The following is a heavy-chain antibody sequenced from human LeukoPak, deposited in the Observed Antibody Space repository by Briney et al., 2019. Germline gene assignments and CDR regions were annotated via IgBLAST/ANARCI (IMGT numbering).Heavy chain of an antibody. CDR2: FYYSGAT. CDR3: ARSNARDGYNFGY. D-gene: IGHD5-24*01. J-gene: IGHJ4*02. CDR1: GGSISSSY. Sequence: SETLSLTCTVSGGSISSSYWSWIRQPPGEGLEWIGYFYYSGATTYNPSLQSRVTISVDTSKTQLSLKMTSMTAVDTAVYYCARSNARDGYNFGYWGQGILVTVSS. V-gene: IGHV4-59*08.